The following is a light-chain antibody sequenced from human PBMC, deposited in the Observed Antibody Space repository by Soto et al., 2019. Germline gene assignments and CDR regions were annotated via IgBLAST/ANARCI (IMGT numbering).Light chain of an antibody. J-gene: IGKJ5*01. CDR3: QQYDNHPRVIT. CDR2: DAS. CDR1: QDISNY. Sequence: DIQMTQSPSSLSASVGDRVTITCQASQDISNYLNWYQQKPGKAPKLLTNDASNFETGDAARFSRSGSGTDFTFTISSLQPEDIATYYCQQYDNHPRVITFGQGTRLEIK. V-gene: IGKV1-33*01.